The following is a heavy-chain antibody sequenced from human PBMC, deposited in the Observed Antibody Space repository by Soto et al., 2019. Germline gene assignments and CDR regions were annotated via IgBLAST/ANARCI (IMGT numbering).Heavy chain of an antibody. J-gene: IGHJ6*02. V-gene: IGHV4-34*01. Sequence: PSETLSLTCAVYGGSFSGFYWTWIRQPPGKGLEWIGEVNHAGTTKFNPSLKSRVTIPVDTIKNHFSLNLTSVTAADTAVYYCARDSDDFWSGSRYGMDVWGQGTTVTVSS. CDR2: VNHAGTT. CDR3: ARDSDDFWSGSRYGMDV. CDR1: GGSFSGFY. D-gene: IGHD3-3*01.